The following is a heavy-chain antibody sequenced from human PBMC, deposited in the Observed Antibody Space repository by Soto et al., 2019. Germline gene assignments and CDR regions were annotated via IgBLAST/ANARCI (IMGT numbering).Heavy chain of an antibody. J-gene: IGHJ4*02. V-gene: IGHV3-30*18. CDR2: ISYDGSNK. Sequence: QVQLVESGGGVVQPGRSLRLSCAASGFTFSSYGMHWVRQAPGKGLEWVAVISYDGSNKYYADSVKGRFTTSRDNSKNTLYLQMNSLRAEDTAVYYCAKEPDPSVGAAGMILWGQGTLVTVSS. CDR3: AKEPDPSVGAAGMIL. CDR1: GFTFSSYG. D-gene: IGHD6-13*01.